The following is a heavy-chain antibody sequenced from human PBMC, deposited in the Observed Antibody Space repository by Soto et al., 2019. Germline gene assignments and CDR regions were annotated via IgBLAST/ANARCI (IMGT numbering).Heavy chain of an antibody. V-gene: IGHV1-69*12. Sequence: QVQLVQSGAEVKKPGSSVKVSCKASGGTFSTSAISWVRQAPGQGLEWVGGIMPVFPTPDYAQKFQGRVTITADDSTTTAYLELTSLRTDDTAVYYCARDKDRLQLGSNYYYILDVWGQGTAITVSS. J-gene: IGHJ6*02. CDR1: GGTFSTSA. CDR2: IMPVFPTP. D-gene: IGHD1-1*01. CDR3: ARDKDRLQLGSNYYYILDV.